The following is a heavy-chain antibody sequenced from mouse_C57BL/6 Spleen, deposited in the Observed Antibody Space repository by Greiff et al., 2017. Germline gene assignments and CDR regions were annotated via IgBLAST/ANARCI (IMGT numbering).Heavy chain of an antibody. CDR1: GYTFTDYE. CDR3: TRSYGSSYD. V-gene: IGHV1-15*01. J-gene: IGHJ2*01. Sequence: VQRVESGAELVRPGASVTLSCKASGYTFTDYEMHWVKQTPVHGLEWIGAIDPETGGTAYNQKFKGKAILTADKSSSTAYMELRSLTSEDSAVYYCTRSYGSSYDWGQGTTLTVSS. CDR2: IDPETGGT. D-gene: IGHD1-1*01.